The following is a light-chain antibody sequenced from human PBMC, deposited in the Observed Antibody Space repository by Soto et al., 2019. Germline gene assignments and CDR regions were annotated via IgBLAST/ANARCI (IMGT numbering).Light chain of an antibody. CDR3: QQANSFPLS. CDR1: QGIGYW. CDR2: AAA. J-gene: IGKJ5*01. V-gene: IGKV1-12*01. Sequence: DIQLTQSPFSVSAFVGDRVTITCRASQGIGYWLAWYRQRPGKAPELLISAAATLQSGVSSRFSGSGFGTNFTLTIDSLQPEDLAFYYCQQANSFPLSFGQGTRLEIK.